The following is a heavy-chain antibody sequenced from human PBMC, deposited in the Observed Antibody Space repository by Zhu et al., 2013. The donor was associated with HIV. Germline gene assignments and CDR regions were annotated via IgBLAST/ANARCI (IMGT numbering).Heavy chain of an antibody. V-gene: IGHV3-48*01. CDR1: GFTFSSYS. Sequence: EVQLVESGGGLVQPGGSLRLSCAASGFTFSSYSMNWVRQAPGKGLEWVSYISSSGSTIYYADSVKGRFTISRDNSKNTLFLQMNSLRAEDTAVYYCARDPYCKGGNCYDAFDLWGQGTMVTVSS. J-gene: IGHJ3*01. CDR2: ISSSGSTI. D-gene: IGHD2-21*01. CDR3: ARDPYCKGGNCYDAFDL.